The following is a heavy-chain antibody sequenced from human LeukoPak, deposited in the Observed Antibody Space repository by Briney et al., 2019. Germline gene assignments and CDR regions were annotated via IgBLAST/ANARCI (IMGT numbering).Heavy chain of an antibody. CDR3: ARHRFDFWSGYYSEMAYYYMDV. D-gene: IGHD3-3*01. V-gene: IGHV4-34*01. Sequence: SETLSLTCAVYGGSFSGYYWSWIRQPPGKGLEWIGEINHSGSTNYNPSLKSRVTISVDTSKNQFSLKLSSVTAADTAVYYCARHRFDFWSGYYSEMAYYYMDVWGKGTTVTVSS. CDR1: GGSFSGYY. J-gene: IGHJ6*03. CDR2: INHSGST.